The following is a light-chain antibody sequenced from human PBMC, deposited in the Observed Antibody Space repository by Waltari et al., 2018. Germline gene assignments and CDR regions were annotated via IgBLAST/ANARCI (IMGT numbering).Light chain of an antibody. J-gene: IGKJ4*01. CDR3: QQYYTTPLT. CDR1: QSVFSSSNSKNY. CDR2: WAS. V-gene: IGKV4-1*01. Sequence: DIVMTQSPDSLAVSLGERATINCKSSQSVFSSSNSKNYLAWYRQKPGQPPKLLIYWASTREFGVPDRFSGSGSGTDFTLTISTLQAEDVAVYYCQQYYTTPLTFGGGTKVEIK.